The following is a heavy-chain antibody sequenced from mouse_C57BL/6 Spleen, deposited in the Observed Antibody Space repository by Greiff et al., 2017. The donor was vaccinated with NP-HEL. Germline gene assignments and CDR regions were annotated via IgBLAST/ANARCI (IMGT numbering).Heavy chain of an antibody. CDR3: TTDEDYGGFAY. D-gene: IGHD2-4*01. J-gene: IGHJ3*01. CDR2: LYREGGAT. Sequence: VQLQQSGAELVIPGVAVKVGCTAAGCSMECYGGQLVGGVSGQCPHVLGSLYREGGATEYAPKFQGKATMTADTSSNTAYLQLSSLTSEDTAVYYCTTDEDYGGFAYWGQGTLVTVSA. CDR1: GCSMECYG. V-gene: IGHV14-1*01.